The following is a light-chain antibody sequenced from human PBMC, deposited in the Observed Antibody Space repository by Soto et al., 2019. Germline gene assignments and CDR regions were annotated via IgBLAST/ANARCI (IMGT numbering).Light chain of an antibody. CDR3: QTADNSGTFLL. CDR1: PLTRQY. J-gene: IGLJ3*02. V-gene: IGLV3-25*02. CDR2: KDN. Sequence: SSELTQPPSMSVSPGQTARITCSGDPLTRQYVYWYQQKPGQAPLLVIYKDNERPSGIPERFSGSTSGTTGTLTISGVRAEDEADYYCQTADNSGTFLLFAGGTKPTVL.